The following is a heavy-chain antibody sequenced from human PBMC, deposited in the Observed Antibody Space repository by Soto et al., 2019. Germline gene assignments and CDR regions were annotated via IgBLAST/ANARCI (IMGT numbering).Heavy chain of an antibody. V-gene: IGHV4-59*01. CDR2: IYYSGST. J-gene: IGHJ4*02. Sequence: QVQLQESGPGLVRPSETLSLTCTVSGGSISSYYWSWIRQPPGKGLEWIGYIYYSGSTNYNPSLKSRVTISVDTSKIQFSLKLSSVAAADTAVYYCAGSRYGAVTNPYYFDFWGQGTLVTVSS. D-gene: IGHD4-17*01. CDR3: AGSRYGAVTNPYYFDF. CDR1: GGSISSYY.